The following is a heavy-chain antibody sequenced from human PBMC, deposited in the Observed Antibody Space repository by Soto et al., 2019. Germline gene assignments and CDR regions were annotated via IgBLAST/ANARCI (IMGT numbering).Heavy chain of an antibody. CDR1: GYTFTSYA. D-gene: IGHD3-3*01. CDR3: ARATYYDFWSGYYGVGSWFDP. Sequence: ASVKVSCKASGYTFTSYAMHWVRQAPGQRLEWMGWINAGNGNTKYSQKFQGRVTITRDTSASTAYMELSSLRSEDTAVYYCARATYYDFWSGYYGVGSWFDPWGQGTLVTVSS. V-gene: IGHV1-3*01. CDR2: INAGNGNT. J-gene: IGHJ5*02.